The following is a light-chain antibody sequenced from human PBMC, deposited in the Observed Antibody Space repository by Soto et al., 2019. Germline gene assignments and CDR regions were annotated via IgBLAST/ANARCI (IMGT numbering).Light chain of an antibody. V-gene: IGKV3-20*01. CDR2: DAS. CDR3: QQTYITPFT. CDR1: QRISNSY. Sequence: EIVLTQSPGTLSLSPGERATLSCRASQRISNSYLAWYQQKPGQAPRLLLYDASSRATGIPDRVSGSGSGTDFTLTISRLEPEDFATYFCQQTYITPFTFGQGTRLEIK. J-gene: IGKJ5*01.